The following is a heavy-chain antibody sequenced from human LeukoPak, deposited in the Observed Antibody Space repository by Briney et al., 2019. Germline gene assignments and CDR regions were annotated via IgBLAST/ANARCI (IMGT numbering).Heavy chain of an antibody. J-gene: IGHJ4*01. CDR3: AKESGYSSGWDYFDS. D-gene: IGHD3-10*01. CDR2: ISTAGTFI. Sequence: GGSLRLSCAASGFTFGNYDFNWVRPAPGQGLVWVSAISTAGTFIYYADSVKGRFTISRDNSKNTLFLQMNSLKAEDTALYYCAKESGYSSGWDYFDSWGHGTLVTVSS. V-gene: IGHV3-23*01. CDR1: GFTFGNYD.